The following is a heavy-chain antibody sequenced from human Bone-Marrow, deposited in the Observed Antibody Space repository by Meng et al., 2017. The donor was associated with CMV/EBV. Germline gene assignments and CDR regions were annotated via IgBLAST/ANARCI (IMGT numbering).Heavy chain of an antibody. J-gene: IGHJ4*02. V-gene: IGHV3-7*01. CDR2: IKQDGREK. Sequence: GESLKISCVASGFTFSTYWMSWVRQAPGKGLEWVANIKQDGREKYYVDSVKGRFTISRDNAKNSLYLQMNSLRAEDTAVYYCARDGSSWIYPDYWGQ. CDR1: GFTFSTYW. D-gene: IGHD6-13*01. CDR3: ARDGSSWIYPDY.